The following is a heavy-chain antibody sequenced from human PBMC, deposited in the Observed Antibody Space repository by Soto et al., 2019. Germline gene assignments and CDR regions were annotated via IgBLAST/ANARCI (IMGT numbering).Heavy chain of an antibody. CDR3: ARGSESFDL. V-gene: IGHV1-18*01. Sequence: QVLLMQSGPEVKKPGASVKVSCKASGYTFHNYGISWVRQVPGQGLEWMGWISGYNGNTNYAPKIQGRVTVTRDTSTATAYMDLRSPRSDDTAIYYCARGSESFDLWGQGTLVTVSS. CDR2: ISGYNGNT. J-gene: IGHJ4*02. CDR1: GYTFHNYG. D-gene: IGHD1-26*01.